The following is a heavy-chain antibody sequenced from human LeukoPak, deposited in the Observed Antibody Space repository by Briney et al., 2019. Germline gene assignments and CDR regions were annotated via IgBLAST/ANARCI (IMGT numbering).Heavy chain of an antibody. J-gene: IGHJ5*02. V-gene: IGHV1-69*04. CDR2: IIPILGIA. CDR1: GGTFSSYG. Sequence: SEEVSCKAFGGTFSSYGMSGVRDGPGHGLEWMGRIIPILGIANYAQKFQGRVTITADKSTSTAYMELSSLRSEDTAVYYCARDSSISWPRFYDPWGQGTLVAVFS. CDR3: ARDSSISWPRFYDP. D-gene: IGHD6-13*01.